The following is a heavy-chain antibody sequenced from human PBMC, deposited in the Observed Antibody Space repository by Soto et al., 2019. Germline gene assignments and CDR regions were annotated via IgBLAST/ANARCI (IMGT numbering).Heavy chain of an antibody. CDR3: VIDSGSYPRRYRYYYGMDV. CDR2: IIPIFGTA. Sequence: QVQLVQSGAEVKKPGSSVKVSCKASGGIFSSYAISWVRQAPIQGLEWMGGIIPIFGTANYAQKFQGRVTITADESTSTAYMELSSLRSEDTAVYYCVIDSGSYPRRYRYYYGMDVWGQGTTVTVSS. J-gene: IGHJ6*02. V-gene: IGHV1-69*01. CDR1: GGIFSSYA. D-gene: IGHD1-26*01.